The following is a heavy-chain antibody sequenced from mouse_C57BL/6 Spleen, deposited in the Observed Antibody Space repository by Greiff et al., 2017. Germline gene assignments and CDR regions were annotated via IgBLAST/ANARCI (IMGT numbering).Heavy chain of an antibody. V-gene: IGHV1-5*01. J-gene: IGHJ3*01. D-gene: IGHD3-2*02. CDR2: IYPGNSDT. CDR1: GYTFTSYW. CDR3: TPDSSGYVSFAY. Sequence: VQLQQSGTVLARPGASVKMSCKTSGYTFTSYWMHWVKQRPGQGLEWIGAIYPGNSDTSYNQKFKGKAKLTAVTSASTAYMELSSLTNEDSAVYYCTPDSSGYVSFAYWGQGTLVTVSA.